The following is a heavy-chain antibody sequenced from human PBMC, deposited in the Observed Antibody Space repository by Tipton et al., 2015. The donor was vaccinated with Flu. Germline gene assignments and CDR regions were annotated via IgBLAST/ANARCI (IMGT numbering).Heavy chain of an antibody. V-gene: IGHV3-48*03. D-gene: IGHD3-16*01. CDR1: GFSFSSYE. CDR3: ARGFIRLCDY. J-gene: IGHJ4*02. CDR2: ISPAGTTK. Sequence: SLRLSCAASGFSFSSYEMNWVRQAPGKGLEWVSFISPAGTTKYYADAVKGRFTISRDNSKSSLYLQMNSLRADDTAVYYCARGFIRLCDYWGQGTLVTVSS.